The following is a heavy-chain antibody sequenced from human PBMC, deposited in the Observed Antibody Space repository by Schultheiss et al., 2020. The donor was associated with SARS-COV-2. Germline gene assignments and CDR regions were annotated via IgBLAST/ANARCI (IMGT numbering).Heavy chain of an antibody. J-gene: IGHJ6*03. CDR1: GGSISSYY. Sequence: SETLSLTCTVSGGSISSYYWSWIRQPPGKGLEWIGYIYYSGSTNYNPSLKSRVTISVDTSKNQFSLKLSSVTAADTAVYYCVKGRGQLWDYYMDVWGKGTTVTVSS. CDR3: VKGRGQLWDYYMDV. D-gene: IGHD5-18*01. CDR2: IYYSGST. V-gene: IGHV4-59*01.